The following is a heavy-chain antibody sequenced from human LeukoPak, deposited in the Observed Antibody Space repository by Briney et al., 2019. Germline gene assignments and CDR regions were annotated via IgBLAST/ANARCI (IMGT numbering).Heavy chain of an antibody. CDR2: IYYSGST. J-gene: IGHJ6*03. V-gene: IGHV4-39*02. Sequence: SETLSLTCIVSGGSISSSSYHCGWIRQPPGKGLEWIGNIYYSGSTYYNPSLKSRVTMSVDTSKNQFSLRVNSVTAADTAVYYCARDRSTRNYYYYMDVWGKGTTVTASS. CDR3: ARDRSTRNYYYYMDV. CDR1: GGSISSSSYH. D-gene: IGHD2-2*01.